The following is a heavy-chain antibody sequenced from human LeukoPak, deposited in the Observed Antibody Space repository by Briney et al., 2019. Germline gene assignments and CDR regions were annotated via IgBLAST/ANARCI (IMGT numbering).Heavy chain of an antibody. CDR2: IIPIFGTA. CDR3: ASYSGYDSRLSDY. D-gene: IGHD5-12*01. Sequence: SVKVSCKASGGTFSSYAISWVRQAPGQGLEWMGGIIPIFGTANYAQKFQGRVTITTDESTSTAYMELSSLRSEDTAVYYCASYSGYDSRLSDYWGQGTLVTVSS. CDR1: GGTFSSYA. J-gene: IGHJ4*02. V-gene: IGHV1-69*05.